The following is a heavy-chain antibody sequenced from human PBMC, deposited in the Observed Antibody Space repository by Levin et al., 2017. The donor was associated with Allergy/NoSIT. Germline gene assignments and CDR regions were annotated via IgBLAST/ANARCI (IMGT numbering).Heavy chain of an antibody. CDR1: GFSLSTTGVG. D-gene: IGHD1-1*01. J-gene: IGHJ4*02. V-gene: IGHV2-5*02. CDR2: IYWDNDK. Sequence: ESGPTLVKPTQTLTLTCTFSGFSLSTTGVGVGWIRQPPGKALECLALIYWDNDKRYSPSLRSRLSITKDTSKNQVVLTMTNMDPVETATYFCAHRGGGYSWNGGYFDYWGQGTLVTVSS. CDR3: AHRGGGYSWNGGYFDY.